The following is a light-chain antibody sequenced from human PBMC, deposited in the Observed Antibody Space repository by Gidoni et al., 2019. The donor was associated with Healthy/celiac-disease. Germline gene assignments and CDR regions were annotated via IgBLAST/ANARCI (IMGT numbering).Light chain of an antibody. CDR3: QQYRT. CDR1: QSISSW. CDR2: GAS. Sequence: DIHMTQSPSTLSASVGDRVTITCRASQSISSWLAWYQQKPGKAPKLLIYGASSLESGVPSRFSGSGSGTEFTLTISSLQPEDFATYYGQQYRTFGQGTKVEIK. V-gene: IGKV1-5*01. J-gene: IGKJ1*01.